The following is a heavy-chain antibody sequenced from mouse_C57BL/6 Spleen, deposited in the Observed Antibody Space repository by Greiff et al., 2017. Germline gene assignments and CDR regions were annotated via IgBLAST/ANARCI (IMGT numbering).Heavy chain of an antibody. Sequence: EVQLQQSGPELVKPGASVKTSCKASGYTFTDYYMNWVKQSHGKSLEWIGDINPNNGGTSYNQKFKGKATLTVDKSYSTAYMELRSLTSEDSAVYYCARSEGYDGDWFAYWGQGTLVTVSA. J-gene: IGHJ3*01. CDR2: INPNNGGT. CDR3: ARSEGYDGDWFAY. D-gene: IGHD2-2*01. CDR1: GYTFTDYY. V-gene: IGHV1-26*01.